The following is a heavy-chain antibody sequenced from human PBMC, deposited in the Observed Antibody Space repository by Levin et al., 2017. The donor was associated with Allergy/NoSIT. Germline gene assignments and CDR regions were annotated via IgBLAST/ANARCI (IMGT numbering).Heavy chain of an antibody. J-gene: IGHJ4*02. CDR3: ATQAVAPTRVC. V-gene: IGHV3-53*01. D-gene: IGHD6-19*01. CDR1: GFTVSSNY. Sequence: PGGSLRLSCAASGFTVSSNYMSWVRQAPGKGLEWVSVIYSGGSTYYADSVKGRFTISRDNSKNTLYLQMNSLRAEDTAVYYCATQAVAPTRVCWGQGTLVTVSS. CDR2: IYSGGST.